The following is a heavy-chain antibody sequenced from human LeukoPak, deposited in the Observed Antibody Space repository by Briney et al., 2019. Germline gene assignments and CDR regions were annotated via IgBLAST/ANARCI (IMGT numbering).Heavy chain of an antibody. D-gene: IGHD3-3*01. J-gene: IGHJ4*02. CDR2: MNPNSGNT. CDR1: GGTFSSYA. CDR3: ARGRPRFGVVISFDY. V-gene: IGHV1-8*02. Sequence: ASVKVSCKASGGTFSSYAISWVRQAPGQGLEWMGWMNPNSGNTGYAQKFQGRVTMTRNTSISTAYMELSSLRSEDTAVYYCARGRPRFGVVISFDYWGQGTLVTVSS.